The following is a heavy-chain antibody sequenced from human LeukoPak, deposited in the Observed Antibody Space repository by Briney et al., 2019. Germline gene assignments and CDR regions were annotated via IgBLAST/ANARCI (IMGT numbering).Heavy chain of an antibody. CDR3: ARRNSSSWYEYDY. V-gene: IGHV1-2*02. CDR1: GYTFTGYY. Sequence: GASVKVSCKASGYTFTGYYMHWVRQAPGQGLEWMGWINPNSGGTNYAQKFQGRVTMTRDTSISTAYMELSRLRSDDKAVYYCARRNSSSWYEYDYWGQGTLVTVSS. J-gene: IGHJ4*02. CDR2: INPNSGGT. D-gene: IGHD6-13*01.